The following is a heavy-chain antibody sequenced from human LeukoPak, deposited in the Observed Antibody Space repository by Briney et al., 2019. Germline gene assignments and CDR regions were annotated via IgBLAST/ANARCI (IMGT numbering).Heavy chain of an antibody. CDR2: INPNSGGT. J-gene: IGHJ4*02. D-gene: IGHD5-18*01. Sequence: ASVKVSCKASGYTFTGYYMHWVRQAPGQGLEWMGWINPNSGGTNYAQKFQGRVTTTRDTSISTAYMELSRLRSDDTAVYYCARGGYSYGYEDPSPDWYFDYWGQGTLVTVSS. V-gene: IGHV1-2*02. CDR1: GYTFTGYY. CDR3: ARGGYSYGYEDPSPDWYFDY.